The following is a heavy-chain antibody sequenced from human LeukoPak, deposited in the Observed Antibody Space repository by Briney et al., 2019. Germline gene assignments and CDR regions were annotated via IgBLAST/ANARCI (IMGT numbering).Heavy chain of an antibody. CDR1: GGSISSSSYY. V-gene: IGHV4-39*07. CDR3: ARVPLYGDYGYFDY. Sequence: SETLSLTCTVSGGSISSSSYYWGWIRQPPGKGLEWIGSIYYSGSTYYNPSLKSRVTISVDTSKNQFSLKLSSVTAADTAVYYCARVPLYGDYGYFDYWGQGTLVTVSS. J-gene: IGHJ4*02. D-gene: IGHD4-17*01. CDR2: IYYSGST.